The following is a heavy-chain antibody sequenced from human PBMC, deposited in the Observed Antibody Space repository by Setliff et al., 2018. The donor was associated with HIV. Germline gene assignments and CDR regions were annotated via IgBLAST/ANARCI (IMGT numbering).Heavy chain of an antibody. V-gene: IGHV4-4*02. CDR1: GGSISSSNW. Sequence: SETLSLTCAVSGGSISSSNWWSWVRQPPGKGLEWIGEIYHSGSANYNPSLKSRVIISIDKSKNKFSLKVSSVTAADTAVYYCAQIYFGGAHFRWGQGTLVTVSS. D-gene: IGHD3-10*01. J-gene: IGHJ4*02. CDR2: IYHSGSA. CDR3: AQIYFGGAHFR.